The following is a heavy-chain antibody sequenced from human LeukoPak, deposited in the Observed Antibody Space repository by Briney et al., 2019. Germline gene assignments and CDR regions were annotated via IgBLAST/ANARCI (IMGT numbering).Heavy chain of an antibody. D-gene: IGHD4-17*01. CDR3: ARAPLDYAPFDY. CDR1: GGSFSGYY. CDR2: INHSGST. Sequence: NPSETLSLTCAVYGGSFSGYYWSWIRQPPGKGLEWIGEINHSGSTNYNPSLKSRVTISVDTSKNQFSLKLSSVTAADTAVYYCARAPLDYAPFDYWGQGTLVTVSS. J-gene: IGHJ4*02. V-gene: IGHV4-34*01.